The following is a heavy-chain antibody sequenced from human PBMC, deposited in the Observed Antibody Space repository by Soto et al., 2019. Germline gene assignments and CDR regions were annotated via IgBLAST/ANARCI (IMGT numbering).Heavy chain of an antibody. J-gene: IGHJ3*02. D-gene: IGHD2-21*02. V-gene: IGHV5-51*01. CDR1: GYSFTSYW. CDR2: IYPGDSDT. Sequence: GESLKISCKGSGYSFTSYWIGWVRQMPGKGLEGMGIIYPGDSDTRYSPSFQGQVTISADKSISTAYLQWSSLKASDTAMHYCARPAYCGGDCNFWAFDIWGQGTMVTVSS. CDR3: ARPAYCGGDCNFWAFDI.